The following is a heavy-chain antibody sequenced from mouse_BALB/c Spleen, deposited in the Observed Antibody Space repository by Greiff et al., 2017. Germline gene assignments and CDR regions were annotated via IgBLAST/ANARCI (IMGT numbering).Heavy chain of an antibody. CDR3: ARGGTRIRDAMDY. CDR2: IYPGSGST. V-gene: IGHV1S22*01. Sequence: LKQPGSELVRPGASVKLSCKASGYTFTSYWMHWVKQRPGQGLEWIGNIYPGSGSTNYDEKFKSKATLTVDTSSSTAYMQLSSLTSEDSAVYYCARGGTRIRDAMDYWGQGTSVTVSS. J-gene: IGHJ4*01. CDR1: GYTFTSYW. D-gene: IGHD2-12*01.